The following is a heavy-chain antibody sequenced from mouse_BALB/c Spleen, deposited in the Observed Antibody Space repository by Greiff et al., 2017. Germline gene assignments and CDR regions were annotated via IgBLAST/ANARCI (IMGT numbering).Heavy chain of an antibody. V-gene: IGHV5-9-4*01. CDR3: ARLLRGYYAMDY. J-gene: IGHJ4*01. CDR1: GFTFSSYA. CDR2: ISSGGSYT. D-gene: IGHD1-1*01. Sequence: EVKLMESGGGLVKPGGSLKLSCAASGFTFSSYAMSWVRQSPEKRLEWVAEISSGGSYTYYPDTVTGRFTISRDNAKNTLYLEMSSLRSEDTAMYYCARLLRGYYAMDYWGQGTSVTVSS.